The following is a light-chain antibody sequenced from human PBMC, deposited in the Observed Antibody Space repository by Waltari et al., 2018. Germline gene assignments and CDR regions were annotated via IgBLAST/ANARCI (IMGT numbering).Light chain of an antibody. CDR2: MSS. J-gene: IGKJ4*01. V-gene: IGKV1-5*03. Sequence: DIQLTQSPSTLSVSVGDRVTITCRASQSISSWLAWYQQKPGKPPKLLIYMSSSLESGVPSRFSGSGSGTEFTLTISSLKPDDFATYFCQQYHIYAPTFGGGTKVEIK. CDR1: QSISSW. CDR3: QQYHIYAPT.